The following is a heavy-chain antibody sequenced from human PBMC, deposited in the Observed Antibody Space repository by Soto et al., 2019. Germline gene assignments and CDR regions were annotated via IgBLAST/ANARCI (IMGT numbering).Heavy chain of an antibody. J-gene: IGHJ4*02. Sequence: GGSLGLSCAASGFPFINFAMSWVRQSPGKGLEWVSAMSGTGSRTWYADSVRGRFTVSRDNSKNTLYLQMNSLRDVDTAVYYCAKFGAAGSYFQFAYWGPGTLVTVSS. V-gene: IGHV3-23*01. CDR2: MSGTGSRT. CDR1: GFPFINFA. CDR3: AKFGAAGSYFQFAY. D-gene: IGHD3-10*01.